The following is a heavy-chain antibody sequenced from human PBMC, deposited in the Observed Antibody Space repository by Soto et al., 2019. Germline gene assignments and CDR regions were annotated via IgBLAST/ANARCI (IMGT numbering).Heavy chain of an antibody. CDR3: ARAHGELSPHNFEY. CDR2: IIPILGIA. J-gene: IGHJ4*02. V-gene: IGHV1-69*02. D-gene: IGHD3-10*01. Sequence: QVQLVQSGAEVKKPGSSVKVSCKASGGTFSSYTISWVRQAPGQGLEWMGRIIPILGIANYAQKFQGRVTITADKSTSTAYMELSSLRSEDTAVYYCARAHGELSPHNFEYWGQGTLVTVSS. CDR1: GGTFSSYT.